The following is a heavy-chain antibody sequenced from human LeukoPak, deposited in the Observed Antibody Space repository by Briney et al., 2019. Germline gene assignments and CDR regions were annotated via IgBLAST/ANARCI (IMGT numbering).Heavy chain of an antibody. Sequence: GASVKVSCKTSGYTFNNFGITWVRQAPGQGLEWMGWIDPNSGGTNYAQKFQGWVTMTRDTSISTAYMELSRLRSDDTAVYYCARVAVTIFGVAHDAFDIWGQGTMVTVSS. D-gene: IGHD3-3*01. V-gene: IGHV1-2*04. CDR3: ARVAVTIFGVAHDAFDI. CDR1: GYTFNNFG. CDR2: IDPNSGGT. J-gene: IGHJ3*02.